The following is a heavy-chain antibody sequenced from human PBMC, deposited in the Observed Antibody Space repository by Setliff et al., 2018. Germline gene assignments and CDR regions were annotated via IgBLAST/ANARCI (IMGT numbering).Heavy chain of an antibody. CDR3: ARSTDSNGYYGFDS. V-gene: IGHV1-3*02. CDR1: GYTFTDKA. Sequence: GASVKVSCKASGYTFTDKAIHWVCQAPGQRLEWMGWNHAGNGITEYSQDFQGRVSITRDTSASTAYMELRSLTSEDMAVYYCARSTDSNGYYGFDSWGQGTLVTVPQ. D-gene: IGHD3-22*01. CDR2: NHAGNGIT. J-gene: IGHJ4*02.